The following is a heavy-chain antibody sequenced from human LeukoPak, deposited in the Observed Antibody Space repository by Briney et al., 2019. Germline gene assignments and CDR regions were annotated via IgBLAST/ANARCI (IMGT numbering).Heavy chain of an antibody. CDR2: IYYSGST. CDR3: ARLVTGKTNWFDP. V-gene: IGHV4-59*08. Sequence: SETLSLTCTVSGGSITPYYWSWIRQPPGKGLEWIGYIYYSGSTNYNPSLKSRVTISLDTSKNQFSLKLSSVTAADTAVYYCARLVTGKTNWFDPWGQGTLVTVSP. D-gene: IGHD1-14*01. J-gene: IGHJ5*02. CDR1: GGSITPYY.